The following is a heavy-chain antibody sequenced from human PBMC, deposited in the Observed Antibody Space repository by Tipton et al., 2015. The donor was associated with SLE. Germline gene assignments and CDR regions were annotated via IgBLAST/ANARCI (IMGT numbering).Heavy chain of an antibody. CDR3: ASLYTSTFERDY. V-gene: IGHV4-39*07. Sequence: TLSLTCTVSGASISSSDYYWGWVRQPPGEGLEWIGIIYYSGTFYYNPSLRGRLTISVDTSKNQFSLHLNSVTAADTAVYFCASLYTSTFERDYWGQGTLVTVSS. J-gene: IGHJ4*02. D-gene: IGHD2-2*01. CDR1: GASISSSDYY. CDR2: IYYSGTF.